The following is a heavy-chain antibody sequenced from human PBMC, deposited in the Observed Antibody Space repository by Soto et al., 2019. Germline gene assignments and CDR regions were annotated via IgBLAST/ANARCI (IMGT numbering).Heavy chain of an antibody. CDR3: AKVMRYDFWSGSDY. Sequence: EVQLLESGGGLVQPGGSLRLSCAASGFTFSNYALTWVRQAPGKGLEWVSGISGSGGSTYYADSVKGRFTISRDTSKNTLYLQMNSLRAEDTAVYYCAKVMRYDFWSGSDYWGQGTLVTVSS. CDR2: ISGSGGST. D-gene: IGHD3-3*01. J-gene: IGHJ4*02. CDR1: GFTFSNYA. V-gene: IGHV3-23*01.